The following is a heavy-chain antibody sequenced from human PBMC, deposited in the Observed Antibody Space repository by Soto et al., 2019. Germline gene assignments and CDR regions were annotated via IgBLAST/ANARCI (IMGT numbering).Heavy chain of an antibody. Sequence: GASVKVSCKASGYTFTGYYMHWVRQAPGQGLEWMGWINPNSGGTNYAQKLQGWVTMTRDTSISTAYMELSRLRSDDTAVYYCAREVGATQAMDVWGQGTTVTVSS. CDR1: GYTFTGYY. V-gene: IGHV1-2*04. J-gene: IGHJ6*02. CDR2: INPNSGGT. D-gene: IGHD1-26*01. CDR3: AREVGATQAMDV.